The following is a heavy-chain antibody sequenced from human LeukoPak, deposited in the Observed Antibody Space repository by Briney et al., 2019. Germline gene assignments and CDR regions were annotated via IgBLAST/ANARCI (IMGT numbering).Heavy chain of an antibody. Sequence: SETLSLTCAVYGGSFSGYYWSWIRQVPGKGPEWIGEIDHSGRTNANSSLRSRVTMSVDMSKNQFSLRLNSVTAADTAVYFCARATNDYAGDFDYWGQGILVAVSS. D-gene: IGHD4-23*01. V-gene: IGHV4-34*01. CDR2: IDHSGRT. J-gene: IGHJ4*02. CDR1: GGSFSGYY. CDR3: ARATNDYAGDFDY.